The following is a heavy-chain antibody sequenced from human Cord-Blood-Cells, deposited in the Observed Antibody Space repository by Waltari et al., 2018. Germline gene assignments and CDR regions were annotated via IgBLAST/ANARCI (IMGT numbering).Heavy chain of an antibody. CDR3: ATGSIVGATIAFDI. CDR1: GYTLTELS. V-gene: IGHV1-24*01. J-gene: IGHJ3*02. Sequence: QVQLVQSGAEVKKPGASVKVSCKVSGYTLTELSMHWVRQAPGKGLEWMGGFDPENDETIYAQKFQGTVTWTEDTPTDTAYMELSSLRSEYTAVYYCATGSIVGATIAFDIWGQGTMVTVSS. D-gene: IGHD1-26*01. CDR2: FDPENDET.